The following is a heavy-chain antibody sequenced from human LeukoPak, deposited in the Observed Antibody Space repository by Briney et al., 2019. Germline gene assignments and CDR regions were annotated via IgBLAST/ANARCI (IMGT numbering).Heavy chain of an antibody. CDR3: ARRNVLTEGEAFDI. V-gene: IGHV4-59*08. D-gene: IGHD3-16*01. CDR1: GGSISNYY. CDR2: IYNSRNT. Sequence: SETLSLTCTVSGGSISNYYWTWIRQPPGKGLEWIGYIYNSRNTNYNPSLKSRVTISVDTSSNQFSLKLNSVTAADTAVYYCARRNVLTEGEAFDIWGQGTMVTVSS. J-gene: IGHJ3*02.